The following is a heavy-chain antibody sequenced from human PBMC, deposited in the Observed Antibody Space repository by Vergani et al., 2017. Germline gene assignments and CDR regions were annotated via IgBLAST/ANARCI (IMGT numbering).Heavy chain of an antibody. Sequence: EVQLVESGGGLVQPGGSLRLSCAASGFTFSSFSMTWVRQAPGKGLELVSSFSSSSGTIYYADSVKGRFTISRDNAKNSLYLQRNSLRDEDTAVYYCARDCRDGYDWAFDIWGQGTMVTVSS. D-gene: IGHD5-24*01. CDR3: ARDCRDGYDWAFDI. V-gene: IGHV3-48*02. J-gene: IGHJ3*02. CDR2: FSSSSGTI. CDR1: GFTFSSFS.